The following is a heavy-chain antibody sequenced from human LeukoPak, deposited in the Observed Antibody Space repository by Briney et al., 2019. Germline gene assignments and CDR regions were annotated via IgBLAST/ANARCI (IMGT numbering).Heavy chain of an antibody. CDR1: GFTFSTYS. D-gene: IGHD3-22*01. J-gene: IGHJ5*02. CDR3: ARAHTSGYYRINWFDP. CDR2: ISSSSSYI. Sequence: GGSLRLSCAASGFTFSTYSMNWVRQAPGKGLEWVSSISSSSSYIYYADSVKGRFTISRDNAKNSLYLQMNSLRAEDTAVYYCARAHTSGYYRINWFDPWGQGTLVTVSS. V-gene: IGHV3-21*01.